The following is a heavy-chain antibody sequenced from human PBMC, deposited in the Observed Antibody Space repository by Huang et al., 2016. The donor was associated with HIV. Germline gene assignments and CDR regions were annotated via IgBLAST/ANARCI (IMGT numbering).Heavy chain of an antibody. J-gene: IGHJ4*02. CDR1: GGSISSSIYY. D-gene: IGHD3-10*01. CDR3: ARHERWAMVRGVPQWGFDY. CDR2: TYYRGST. V-gene: IGHV4-39*01. Sequence: QLQLQESGPGLVKPSETLSLTCTVSGGSISSSIYYWGWIRQPPGKGLEWIGTTYYRGSTYYNPSLKGRVTISVDTSKNQFSLKLSSVTAADTAVYYCARHERWAMVRGVPQWGFDYWGQGTLVTVSS.